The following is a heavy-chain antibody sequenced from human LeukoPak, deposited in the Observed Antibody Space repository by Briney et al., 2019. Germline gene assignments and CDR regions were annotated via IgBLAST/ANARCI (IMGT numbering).Heavy chain of an antibody. CDR3: ARDRALYDSRRGYYYTEDDY. D-gene: IGHD3-22*01. Sequence: GGSLRLSCAASGFTFSTYWMSWVRQAPGKGLEWVANINQGGSEKYYVDSVKGRFTISRDNAKSSVYLQMNSLRADDTSVYYCARDRALYDSRRGYYYTEDDYWGQGTLVTVSS. CDR2: INQGGSEK. CDR1: GFTFSTYW. J-gene: IGHJ4*02. V-gene: IGHV3-7*01.